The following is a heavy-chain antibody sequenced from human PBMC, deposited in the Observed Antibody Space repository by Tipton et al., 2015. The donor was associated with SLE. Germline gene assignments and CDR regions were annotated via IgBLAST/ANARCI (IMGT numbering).Heavy chain of an antibody. V-gene: IGHV4-38-2*01. J-gene: IGHJ4*02. CDR2: IYHSGGT. Sequence: LRLSCAVSGSSLRSGYYWGWNRLPPGKGLEWIGSIYHSGGTYYNPSLKSRVTISVDTSKNQFSLKLSSLTAADTAVYYCARNSIWLPPDYWGQGTLVTASS. CDR3: ARNSIWLPPDY. CDR1: GSSLRSGYY. D-gene: IGHD5-24*01.